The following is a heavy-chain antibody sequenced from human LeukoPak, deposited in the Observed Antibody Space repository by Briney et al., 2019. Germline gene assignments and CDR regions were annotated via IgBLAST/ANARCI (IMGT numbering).Heavy chain of an antibody. D-gene: IGHD2-2*01. Sequence: ASVKVSCKASGYXFTSYYMHWVRQAPGQGLEWMGIINPSGGSTSYAQKFQGRVTMTRDTSTSTVYMELSSLRSEDTAVYYCARATYSQVVPAAESYYYYGMDVWGQGTTVTVSS. V-gene: IGHV1-46*01. CDR3: ARATYSQVVPAAESYYYYGMDV. CDR1: GYXFTSYY. J-gene: IGHJ6*02. CDR2: INPSGGST.